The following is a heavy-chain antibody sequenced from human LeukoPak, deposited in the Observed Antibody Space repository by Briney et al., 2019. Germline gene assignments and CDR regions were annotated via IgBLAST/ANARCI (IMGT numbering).Heavy chain of an antibody. J-gene: IGHJ4*02. D-gene: IGHD3-10*01. V-gene: IGHV3-53*01. CDR2: IYSGGST. CDR3: ARRILGSYYFDY. CDR1: GFTFSSHW. Sequence: GGSLRLSCAASGFTFSSHWMHWVRQAPGNGLAWVSVIYSGGSTYYADSVKGRFTISRDNSKNTLYLQMNSLRAEDTAVYYCARRILGSYYFDYWGQGTLVTVSS.